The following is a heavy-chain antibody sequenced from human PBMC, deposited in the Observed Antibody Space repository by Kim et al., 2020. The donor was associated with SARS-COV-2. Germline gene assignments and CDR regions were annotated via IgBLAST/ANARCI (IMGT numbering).Heavy chain of an antibody. CDR2: IYYSGST. Sequence: SETLSLTCTVSGGSISSSSYYWGWIRQPPGKGLEWIGSIYYSGSTYYNPSLKSRVTISVDTSKNQFSLKLSSVTAADTAVYYCATPGGGGWYRYYYYYGMDVWGQGTTVTVSS. CDR1: GGSISSSSYY. J-gene: IGHJ6*02. CDR3: ATPGGGGWYRYYYYYGMDV. V-gene: IGHV4-39*01. D-gene: IGHD6-19*01.